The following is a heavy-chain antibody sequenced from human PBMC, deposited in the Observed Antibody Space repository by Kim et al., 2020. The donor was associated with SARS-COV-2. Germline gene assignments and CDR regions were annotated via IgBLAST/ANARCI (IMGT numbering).Heavy chain of an antibody. D-gene: IGHD3-10*01. V-gene: IGHV4-31*03. CDR1: GGSISSGGYY. CDR3: ARDSPPKSPYYYGSGSHLMDI. CDR2: IYYSGST. J-gene: IGHJ6*02. Sequence: SETLSLTCTVSGGSISSGGYYWSWIRQHPGKGLEWIGYIYYSGSTYYNPSLKSRVTISVDTSKNQFSLKLSSVTAADTAVYYCARDSPPKSPYYYGSGSHLMDIWGQGTTVTVSS.